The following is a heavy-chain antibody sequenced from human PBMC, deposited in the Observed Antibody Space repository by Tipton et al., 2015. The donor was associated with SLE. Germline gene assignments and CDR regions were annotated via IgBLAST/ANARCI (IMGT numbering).Heavy chain of an antibody. D-gene: IGHD2-8*01. CDR2: ISDGGGT. V-gene: IGHV4-59*08. J-gene: IGHJ6*02. CDR3: ARGMLTWRGAIVGVDV. CDR1: GGSISRNY. Sequence: TLSLTCSVSGGSISRNYWIWIRQPPGKGLEWIGYISDGGGTNYNPSLKSRVTISVDPAKNEFSLKLTSVTAADTAVYYCARGMLTWRGAIVGVDVWGQGTTVNVSS.